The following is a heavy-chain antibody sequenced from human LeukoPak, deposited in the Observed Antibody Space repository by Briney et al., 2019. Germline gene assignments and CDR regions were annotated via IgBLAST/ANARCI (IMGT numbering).Heavy chain of an antibody. Sequence: ASVKVSCTASGYTFTNYYMHWVRQAPGQGLEWMGIINPSGGSTSYAQKFQGRVTMTRDTSTSTVYMELSSLRSEDTAVYYCARGRIAVAAKDAFDIWGQGTMVTVSS. V-gene: IGHV1-46*01. J-gene: IGHJ3*02. CDR3: ARGRIAVAAKDAFDI. CDR2: INPSGGST. CDR1: GYTFTNYY. D-gene: IGHD6-19*01.